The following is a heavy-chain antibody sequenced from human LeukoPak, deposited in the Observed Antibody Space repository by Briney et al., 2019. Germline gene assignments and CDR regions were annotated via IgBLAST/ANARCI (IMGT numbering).Heavy chain of an antibody. CDR1: GGSISSSSYY. J-gene: IGHJ6*03. D-gene: IGHD1-14*01. Sequence: SETLSLTCTVSGGSISSSSYYWGWIRQPPGKGLEWIGSIYYSGSTYYNPSLKSRVTLSVDTSKNQFSLQLSSVTAADTAVYYCARRSGTANRQHYYYYYYMDVWGKGTTVTVSS. CDR3: ARRSGTANRQHYYYYYYMDV. V-gene: IGHV4-39*07. CDR2: IYYSGST.